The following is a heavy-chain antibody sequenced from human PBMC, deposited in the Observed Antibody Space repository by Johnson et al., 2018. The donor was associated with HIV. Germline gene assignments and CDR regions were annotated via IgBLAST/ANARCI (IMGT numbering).Heavy chain of an antibody. Sequence: QMQLVESGGGLVKPGGSLRLSCAASGFSFSDYYMTWIRQAPGKGLAWVSYLSSSGSTIYYADSVKGRFTISRDNAKNSLYLQMNSLRAEDTAVYYCARVRRSGTYYVDAFDIWGQGTMVTVSS. V-gene: IGHV3-11*04. CDR3: ARVRRSGTYYVDAFDI. J-gene: IGHJ3*02. D-gene: IGHD1-26*01. CDR2: LSSSGSTI. CDR1: GFSFSDYY.